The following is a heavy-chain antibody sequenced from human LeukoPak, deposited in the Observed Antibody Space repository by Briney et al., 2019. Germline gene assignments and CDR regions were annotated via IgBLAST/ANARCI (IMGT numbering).Heavy chain of an antibody. Sequence: SETLSLTCAVYGGSFCGYYWSWIRQPPGKGLEWIGEINHSGSTNYNPSLKSRVTISVDTSKNQFSLKLSSVTAADTAVYYCARRAPYYGSGSYYSLSTPFDYWGQGTLVTVSS. J-gene: IGHJ4*02. CDR2: INHSGST. CDR3: ARRAPYYGSGSYYSLSTPFDY. V-gene: IGHV4-34*01. CDR1: GGSFCGYY. D-gene: IGHD3-10*01.